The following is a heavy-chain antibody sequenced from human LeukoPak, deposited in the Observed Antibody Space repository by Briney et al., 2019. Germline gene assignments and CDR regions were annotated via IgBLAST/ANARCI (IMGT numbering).Heavy chain of an antibody. V-gene: IGHV3-23*01. Sequence: GGSLRLSCAASGFTFSSYWMNWARQAPGKGLEWISGISGSGASTYYADSVKGRFTISRDDSRNTLYLQMNSLRGDDTAVYYCAKDEGKWESLHFFDYWGQGTLVTVSS. CDR2: ISGSGAST. CDR1: GFTFSSYW. D-gene: IGHD1-26*01. J-gene: IGHJ4*02. CDR3: AKDEGKWESLHFFDY.